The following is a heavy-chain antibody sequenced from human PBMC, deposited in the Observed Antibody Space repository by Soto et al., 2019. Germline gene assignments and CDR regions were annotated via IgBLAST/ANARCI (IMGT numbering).Heavy chain of an antibody. Sequence: QVQLVQSGAEVKKPGASVKVSCKASGYTFTNYDINWVRQAPGQGLEWMGWMDPKSGNTDYAQKFQGRVNITRNTYMSTAYLEVSSLSSEDTAVYFCARGRGWRDYWGQGTLVTVSS. J-gene: IGHJ4*02. CDR1: GYTFTNYD. D-gene: IGHD2-15*01. V-gene: IGHV1-8*01. CDR3: ARGRGWRDY. CDR2: MDPKSGNT.